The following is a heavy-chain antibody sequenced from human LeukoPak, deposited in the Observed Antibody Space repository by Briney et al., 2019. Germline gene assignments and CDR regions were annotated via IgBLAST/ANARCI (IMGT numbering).Heavy chain of an antibody. CDR1: GYTFTSYG. J-gene: IGHJ5*02. Sequence: ASVNVSCKASGYTFTSYGISWARQAPGQGLEWMGWISAYNGNTNYAQKLQGRVTMTTDTSTSTAYMELRSLRSDDTAVYYCARDGLSSSWRGNWFDPWGQGTLVTVSS. V-gene: IGHV1-18*01. CDR2: ISAYNGNT. CDR3: ARDGLSSSWRGNWFDP. D-gene: IGHD6-13*01.